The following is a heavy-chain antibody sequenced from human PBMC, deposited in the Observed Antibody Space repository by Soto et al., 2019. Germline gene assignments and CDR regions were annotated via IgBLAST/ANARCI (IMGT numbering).Heavy chain of an antibody. CDR3: ARATVRGVQFDY. J-gene: IGHJ4*02. CDR1: GGSISSGGYY. CDR2: IYYSGST. Sequence: SETLSLTCTVSGGSISSGGYYWSWIRQHPGKGLEWIGYIYYSGSTYYNPSLKSRVTISVDTSKNQFSLKLSSVTAADTAVYYCARATVRGVQFDYWGQGTLVTVSS. V-gene: IGHV4-31*03. D-gene: IGHD3-10*01.